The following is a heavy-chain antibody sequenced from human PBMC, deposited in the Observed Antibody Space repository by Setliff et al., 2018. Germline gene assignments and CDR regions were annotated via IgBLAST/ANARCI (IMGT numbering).Heavy chain of an antibody. Sequence: GASVKVSCKASGATFSSYGISWVRQAPGQGLEWMGGTIPMFGSANYAQKFQGRVTIITDEFTGTAYMELRSLRSDDTAVYYCAREPLWGSHDAFDIWGQGTMVTVSS. CDR1: GATFSSYG. CDR2: TIPMFGSA. V-gene: IGHV1-69*05. CDR3: AREPLWGSHDAFDI. J-gene: IGHJ3*02. D-gene: IGHD7-27*01.